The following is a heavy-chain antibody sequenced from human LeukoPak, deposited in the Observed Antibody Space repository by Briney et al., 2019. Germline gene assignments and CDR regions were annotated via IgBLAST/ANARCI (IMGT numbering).Heavy chain of an antibody. CDR2: ISGSGGST. Sequence: GGSLRPSCAASGFTFSSYAMSWVRQAPGKGLEWVSAISGSGGSTYYADSVKGRFTISRDNSKNTLYLQMNSLRAEDTAVYYCAKSGRNPPGLNDYGYYFDYWGQGTLVTVSS. CDR1: GFTFSSYA. V-gene: IGHV3-23*01. J-gene: IGHJ4*02. D-gene: IGHD4-17*01. CDR3: AKSGRNPPGLNDYGYYFDY.